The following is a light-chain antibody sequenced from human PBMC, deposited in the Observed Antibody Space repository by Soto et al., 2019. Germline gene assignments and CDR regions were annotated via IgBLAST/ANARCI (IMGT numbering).Light chain of an antibody. V-gene: IGKV1-39*01. CDR1: QIINTY. CDR2: GAS. CDR3: QQSYSSLYT. Sequence: DIQMTQSLSSLSASVGDRVTITCRASQIINTYLNWYQQKPGKPPKLLIFGASSLRSGVPSRFSGSGSGTDFTLTINSLQPDDFATYYCQQSYSSLYTFGQGTKLEIK. J-gene: IGKJ2*01.